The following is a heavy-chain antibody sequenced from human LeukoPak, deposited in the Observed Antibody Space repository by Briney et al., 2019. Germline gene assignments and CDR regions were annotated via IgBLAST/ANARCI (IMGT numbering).Heavy chain of an antibody. J-gene: IGHJ3*02. Sequence: SETLSLTCTVSGGSISSYYWSWIRQPAGKGLEWIGRIYTSGSTNYNPSLKSRVTMSVDTSKNQFSLKLSSVTAADTAVYYCARLIIGYCSSTSCSDAFDIWGQGTMVTVSS. CDR1: GGSISSYY. CDR2: IYTSGST. D-gene: IGHD2-2*01. V-gene: IGHV4-4*07. CDR3: ARLIIGYCSSTSCSDAFDI.